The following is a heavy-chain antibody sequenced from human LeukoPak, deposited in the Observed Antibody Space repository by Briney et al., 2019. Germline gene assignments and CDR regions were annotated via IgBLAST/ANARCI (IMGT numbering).Heavy chain of an antibody. Sequence: KPSETLSLTCTVSGYSISSGYYWGWIRQPPGKGLEWIGSIYHSGSTYYNPSLKSRVTISVDTSKNQFSLKLSSVTAADTAVYYCAREGHLLAAMGLDYWGQGTLVTVSS. J-gene: IGHJ4*02. CDR1: GYSISSGYY. D-gene: IGHD2-2*01. CDR3: AREGHLLAAMGLDY. V-gene: IGHV4-38-2*02. CDR2: IYHSGST.